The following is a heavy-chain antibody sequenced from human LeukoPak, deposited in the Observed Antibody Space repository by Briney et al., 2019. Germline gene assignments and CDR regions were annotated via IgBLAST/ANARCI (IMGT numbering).Heavy chain of an antibody. CDR1: GYTFTSYG. CDR2: ISAYNGNT. Sequence: ASVTVSCKASGYTFTSYGISWMRQAPGQGIEWMGWISAYNGNTNYAQKLQGRVTMTTDTSTSTAYMELRSLRSDDTAVYYCARVMYSSGPSDAFDIWGQGTMVTVSS. J-gene: IGHJ3*02. CDR3: ARVMYSSGPSDAFDI. V-gene: IGHV1-18*01. D-gene: IGHD6-19*01.